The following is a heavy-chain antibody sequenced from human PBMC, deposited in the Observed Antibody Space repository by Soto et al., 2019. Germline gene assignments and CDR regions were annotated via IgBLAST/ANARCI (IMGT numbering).Heavy chain of an antibody. V-gene: IGHV3-21*01. CDR3: ARDRWDERYFCYYRDV. CDR1: GFTFSSYN. CDR2: ISGSSSYI. Sequence: EVQLVESGGGLVKPGGSLRLSCAASGFTFSSYNMNWVRQAPGKGLEWVSSISGSSSYIYYADSVKGRFTISRDNATKSQYLQMKSLRAENTAVYYCARDRWDERYFCYYRDVWGKGTTVTVSS. J-gene: IGHJ6*03. D-gene: IGHD1-26*01.